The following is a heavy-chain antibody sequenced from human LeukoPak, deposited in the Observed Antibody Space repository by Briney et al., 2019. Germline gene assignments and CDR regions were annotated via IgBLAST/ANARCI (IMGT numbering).Heavy chain of an antibody. CDR1: GGSISSRNW. Sequence: SGTLSLTCAVSGGSISSRNWWGWVRQPPGKGLEWIGEITRTGSIDYDPSVRSRATISLDKSKSQFSLRLTSLTSADTAVYYCARGQGAADYWGQGILVIVSS. J-gene: IGHJ4*02. CDR2: ITRTGSI. CDR3: ARGQGAADY. V-gene: IGHV4-4*02. D-gene: IGHD1-26*01.